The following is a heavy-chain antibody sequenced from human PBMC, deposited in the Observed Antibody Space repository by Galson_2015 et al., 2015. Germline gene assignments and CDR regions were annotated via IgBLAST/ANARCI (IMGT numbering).Heavy chain of an antibody. J-gene: IGHJ4*02. CDR1: GYTFSSYA. CDR2: ISYDGSNK. Sequence: SLRLSCAASGYTFSSYAMHWVRQAPGKGLEWVAVISYDGSNKYYADSVKGRFTISRDNSKNTLYLQMNSLRAEDTAVYYCAREYDYGDYGRAASKSFDYWGQGTLVTVPS. CDR3: AREYDYGDYGRAASKSFDY. D-gene: IGHD4-17*01. V-gene: IGHV3-30-3*01.